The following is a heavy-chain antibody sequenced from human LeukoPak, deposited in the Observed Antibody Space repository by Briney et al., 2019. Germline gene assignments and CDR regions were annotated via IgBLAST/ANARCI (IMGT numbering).Heavy chain of an antibody. V-gene: IGHV3-30*03. D-gene: IGHD3-9*01. CDR3: ARQYYDILTGYLDYFDY. CDR1: GFIFNSYG. CDR2: ISYDGSNK. Sequence: PAPSLRLSCAASGFIFNSYGIQWVRQAPGKGRESVAVISYDGSNKYYADSVKGRFTISRDNSKNTLYLQMKSLRAEDTAVYYCARQYYDILTGYLDYFDYWGQGTLVTVSS. J-gene: IGHJ4*02.